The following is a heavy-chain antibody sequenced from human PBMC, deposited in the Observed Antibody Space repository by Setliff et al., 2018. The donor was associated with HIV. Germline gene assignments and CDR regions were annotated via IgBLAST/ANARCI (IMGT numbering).Heavy chain of an antibody. CDR3: ARGLAYYSENTDYYYVSAGFDP. V-gene: IGHV4-31*03. Sequence: SETLSLTCTVSGGSINNAFYYWNWIRQHPGKGLEWIGSIFYDGRTHYSPSLKSRFIISIDTSKNQFSLRLNSVTAADTAVYYCARGLAYYSENTDYYYVSAGFDPWGPGTLVTVSS. J-gene: IGHJ5*02. CDR2: IFYDGRT. CDR1: GGSINNAFYY. D-gene: IGHD3-22*01.